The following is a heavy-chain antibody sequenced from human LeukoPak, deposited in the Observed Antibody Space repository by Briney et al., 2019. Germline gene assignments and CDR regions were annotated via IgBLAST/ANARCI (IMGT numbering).Heavy chain of an antibody. CDR1: GFTFSSYS. J-gene: IGHJ6*02. V-gene: IGHV3-21*01. CDR2: ISSSSSYI. Sequence: GGSLRLSCAASGFTFSSYSMNWVRQAPGKGLEWVSSISSSSSYIYYADGVKGRFTISRDNAKNSLYLQMNSLRAEDTAVYYCARDSTDYDFWSGPGNMDGWGQGTTVTVSS. CDR3: ARDSTDYDFWSGPGNMDG. D-gene: IGHD3-3*01.